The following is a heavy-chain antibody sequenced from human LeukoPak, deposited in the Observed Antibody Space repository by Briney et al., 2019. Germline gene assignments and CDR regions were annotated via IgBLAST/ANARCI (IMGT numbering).Heavy chain of an antibody. CDR3: AAVYSGSYGYFDY. J-gene: IGHJ4*02. Sequence: SVKVSCKASGFTLTSSAMQWVRQARGQRLEWIGWIVVGSGNTNYAQKFQERVTITRDMSTSTAYMELSSLRSEDTAVYYCAAVYSGSYGYFDYWGQGTLVTVSS. CDR2: IVVGSGNT. D-gene: IGHD1-26*01. V-gene: IGHV1-58*02. CDR1: GFTLTSSA.